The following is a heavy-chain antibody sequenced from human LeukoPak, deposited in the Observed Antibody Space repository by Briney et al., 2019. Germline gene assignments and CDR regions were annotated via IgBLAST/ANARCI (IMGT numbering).Heavy chain of an antibody. D-gene: IGHD1-20*01. CDR2: ISGSGGST. Sequence: GGSLRLSCAASGFTFSSYSMNWVRQAPGKGLEWVSAISGSGGSTYYADSVKGRFTISRDNSKNTLYLQMNSLRAEDTAVYYCANSPLYNWNPDDAFDIWGQGTMVTVSS. CDR3: ANSPLYNWNPDDAFDI. J-gene: IGHJ3*02. CDR1: GFTFSSYS. V-gene: IGHV3-23*01.